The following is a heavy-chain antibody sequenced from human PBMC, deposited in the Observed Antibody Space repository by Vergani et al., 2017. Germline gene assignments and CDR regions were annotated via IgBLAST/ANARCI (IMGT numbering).Heavy chain of an antibody. Sequence: QVQLVESGGGVVQPGRSLRLSCAASGFTFSSYGLHWVRQAPGKGLEWVAVIWYDGSNKYYADSVKGRFTLSRYNSKNTLYLQMNSLRAEDTAVYYCARGGGRTYYYDSSGYANFDYWGQGTLVTVSS. D-gene: IGHD3-22*01. CDR2: IWYDGSNK. J-gene: IGHJ4*02. V-gene: IGHV3-33*01. CDR1: GFTFSSYG. CDR3: ARGGGRTYYYDSSGYANFDY.